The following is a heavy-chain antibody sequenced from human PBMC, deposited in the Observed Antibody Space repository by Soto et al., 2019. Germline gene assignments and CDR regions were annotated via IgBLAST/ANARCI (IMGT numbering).Heavy chain of an antibody. CDR1: GFTFSNYW. Sequence: EVQLVESGGGLVQPGGSLRLSCAASGFTFSNYWMYWVRQAPGKGLEWVSRINSAGSVSSYAYAVKGRLTISRDNVKNTLYLQMDSLRAEDTAVYYCARGDCVGGTCYSLAGSFYYYMDVWGKGTTVTVFS. D-gene: IGHD2-15*01. V-gene: IGHV3-74*02. CDR2: INSAGSVS. J-gene: IGHJ6*03. CDR3: ARGDCVGGTCYSLAGSFYYYMDV.